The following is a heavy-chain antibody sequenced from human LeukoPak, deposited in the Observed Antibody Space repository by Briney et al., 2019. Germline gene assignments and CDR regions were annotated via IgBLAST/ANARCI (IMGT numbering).Heavy chain of an antibody. J-gene: IGHJ4*02. D-gene: IGHD3-22*01. CDR2: ISAYNGNT. CDR3: ASFLGADGSGPWDY. Sequence: GASVKVSCKASGYTFTSYGISWVRQAPGQGLEWMGWISAYNGNTNYAQKLQGRVTMTTDTSTSTAYMELRSLRSDDTAVYYCASFLGADGSGPWDYWGQGTLVTVSS. V-gene: IGHV1-18*01. CDR1: GYTFTSYG.